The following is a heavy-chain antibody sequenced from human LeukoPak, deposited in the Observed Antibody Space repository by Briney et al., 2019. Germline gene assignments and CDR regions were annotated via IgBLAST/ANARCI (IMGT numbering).Heavy chain of an antibody. J-gene: IGHJ2*01. CDR2: IYYTGST. D-gene: IGHD7-27*01. V-gene: IGHV4-59*08. CDR1: GRSISNYY. CDR3: ARTLGIYYYLDL. Sequence: KPSETLSLTCTVSGRSISNYYWSWIRQPPGKGLEWIGYIYYTGSTNYNPSLESRVTISVDTSKNQFSLKLSSVTAADTAVYFCARTLGIYYYLDLWGRGTLVTVSS.